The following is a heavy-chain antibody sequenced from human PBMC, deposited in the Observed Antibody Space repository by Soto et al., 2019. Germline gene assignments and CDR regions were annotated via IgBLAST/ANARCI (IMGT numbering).Heavy chain of an antibody. V-gene: IGHV3-23*01. D-gene: IGHD2-15*01. CDR2: ISGSGGST. Sequence: EVQLLESGGGLVQPGGSLRLSCAASGFTFSSYARSWVRQAPGKGLEWVSAISGSGGSTYYADSVKGRFTISRDNSKNTLYLQMNSLRAEDTAVYYCAKALGGYCSGGSCYPDNYWGQGTLVTVSS. CDR3: AKALGGYCSGGSCYPDNY. CDR1: GFTFSSYA. J-gene: IGHJ4*02.